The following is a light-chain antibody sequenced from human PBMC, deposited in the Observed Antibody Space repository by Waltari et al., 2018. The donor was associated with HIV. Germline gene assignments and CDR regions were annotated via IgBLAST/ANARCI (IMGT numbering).Light chain of an antibody. CDR3: GTWDSSLSAGV. J-gene: IGLJ2*01. CDR1: SSHIGNNY. CDR2: DNH. Sequence: QSVLTQPPSVSAAPGQTITISCSGSSSHIGNNYVYWYQQPPGTAPKLLIYDNHKRPSGIPDRFSGSKSGTSATLGITGLQTGDEADYYCGTWDSSLSAGVFGGGTKVTVL. V-gene: IGLV1-51*01.